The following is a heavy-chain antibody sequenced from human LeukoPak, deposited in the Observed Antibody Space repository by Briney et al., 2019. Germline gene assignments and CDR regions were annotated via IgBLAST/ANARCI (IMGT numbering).Heavy chain of an antibody. CDR1: GGSISPYY. CDR3: ARYDWGKYFDY. CDR2: IYYSGST. J-gene: IGHJ4*02. Sequence: SQTLSLTCTVSGGSISPYYWSWIRQPPGKGLEWIGYIYYSGSTNYNPSLKSRVTMSVDTSKNQFSLKLSSVTAADTAVYYCARYDWGKYFDYWGQGTLVTLSS. V-gene: IGHV4-59*01. D-gene: IGHD3-16*01.